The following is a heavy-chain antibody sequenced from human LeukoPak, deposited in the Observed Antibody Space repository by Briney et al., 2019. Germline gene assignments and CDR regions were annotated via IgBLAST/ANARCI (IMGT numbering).Heavy chain of an antibody. Sequence: GGSLRLSCAAPGFTFRSYSMNWVRQAPGKGLEWVSSISSSSSYIYYADSVKGRFTISRDNAKNSLYLQMNSLRAEDTAVYYCARDREGSSFFDHWGQGTLVTVSS. D-gene: IGHD6-6*01. V-gene: IGHV3-21*01. J-gene: IGHJ4*02. CDR2: ISSSSSYI. CDR3: ARDREGSSFFDH. CDR1: GFTFRSYS.